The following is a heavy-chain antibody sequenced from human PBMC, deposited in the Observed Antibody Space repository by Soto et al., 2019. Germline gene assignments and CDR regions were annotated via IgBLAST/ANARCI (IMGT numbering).Heavy chain of an antibody. CDR3: AADHVVQTKPGYGMDV. Sequence: QMQLVQSGPEVKKPGTLVKISCKASGFTFTSSAVQWVRQAHGQRLEWIGWIVVGSGNRNYAQKFQERVTINRDMSTSTAYMELSSLRSEDTAVYYCAADHVVQTKPGYGMDVWGQGTTVTVSS. CDR1: GFTFTSSA. V-gene: IGHV1-58*01. J-gene: IGHJ6*02. D-gene: IGHD2-15*01. CDR2: IVVGSGNR.